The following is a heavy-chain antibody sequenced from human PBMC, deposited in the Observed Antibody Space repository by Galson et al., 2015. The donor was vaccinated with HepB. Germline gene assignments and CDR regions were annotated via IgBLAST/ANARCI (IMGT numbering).Heavy chain of an antibody. Sequence: SLRLSCAASGFTFSSYAMHWVRQAPGKGLEWVAVISYDGSNKYYADSVKGRFTISRDNSKNTLYLQMNSLRAEDTAVYYCARDFWGSGSGWYVLDYWGQGTLVTVSS. J-gene: IGHJ4*02. D-gene: IGHD6-19*01. CDR1: GFTFSSYA. V-gene: IGHV3-30*04. CDR2: ISYDGSNK. CDR3: ARDFWGSGSGWYVLDY.